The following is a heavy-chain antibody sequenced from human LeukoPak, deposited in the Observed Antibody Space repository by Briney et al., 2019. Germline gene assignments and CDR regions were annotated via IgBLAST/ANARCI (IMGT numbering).Heavy chain of an antibody. J-gene: IGHJ4*02. Sequence: ASVKVSCKASGYTFTGYYMHWVRQAPGQGLEWMGWINPNSGGTNYAQKLQGRVTMTRDTSISTAYMELSRLRSDDTAVYYCARGVPPLYYYDSSGYPVLWGQGTLVTVSS. D-gene: IGHD3-22*01. CDR1: GYTFTGYY. CDR3: ARGVPPLYYYDSSGYPVL. V-gene: IGHV1-2*02. CDR2: INPNSGGT.